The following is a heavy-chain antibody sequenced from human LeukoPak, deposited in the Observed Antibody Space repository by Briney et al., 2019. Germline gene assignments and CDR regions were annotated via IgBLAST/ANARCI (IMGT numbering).Heavy chain of an antibody. J-gene: IGHJ4*02. CDR2: VHFSGSN. Sequence: SETLSLTCAVCAASVTPHHWAWIRQPAGKGVEWVGRVHFSGSNNYNPSLRSRVAISLDKSKNELSLTLKSVSAADTAVYYCTRDESSRDDSGGYHYWGRGVLVTVSS. D-gene: IGHD3-22*01. CDR3: TRDESSRDDSGGYHY. V-gene: IGHV4-4*07. CDR1: AASVTPHH.